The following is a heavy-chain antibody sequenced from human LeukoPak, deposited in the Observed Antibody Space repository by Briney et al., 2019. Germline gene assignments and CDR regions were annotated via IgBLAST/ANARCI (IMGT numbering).Heavy chain of an antibody. D-gene: IGHD3-16*01. J-gene: IGHJ4*02. V-gene: IGHV4-61*02. CDR2: IYTSGST. Sequence: SQTLSLTCTVSGGSISSGSYYWSWIRQPAGKGLEWIGRIYTSGSTNYNPSLKSRVTISVDTSKNQFSLKLSSVTAADTAVYYCARRGHWGGVEYWGQGTLVTVSS. CDR1: GGSISSGSYY. CDR3: ARRGHWGGVEY.